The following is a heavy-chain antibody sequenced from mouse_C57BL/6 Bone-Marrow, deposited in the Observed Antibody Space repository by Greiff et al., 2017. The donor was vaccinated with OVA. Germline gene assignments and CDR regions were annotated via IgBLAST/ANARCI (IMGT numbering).Heavy chain of an antibody. J-gene: IGHJ1*03. CDR1: GFNIKDYY. CDR2: IDPEDGDT. V-gene: IGHV14-1*01. CDR3: TAGWGCYWYCEV. Sequence: EVQLQQSGAELVRPGASVKLSCTASGFNIKDYYMHWVKQRPEQGLEWIGRIDPEDGDTEYAPKFQGQATMTADTSSNPTSLPLSRLPSHATPPPCCTAGWGCYWYCEVWGTGTRVTVAS. D-gene: IGHD3-3*01.